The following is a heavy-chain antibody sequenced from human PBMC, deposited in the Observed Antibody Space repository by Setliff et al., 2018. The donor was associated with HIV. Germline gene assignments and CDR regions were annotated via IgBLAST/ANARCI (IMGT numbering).Heavy chain of an antibody. CDR2: IYFNGSP. Sequence: SSETLSLTCSVSGASIGSSHYYWGWIRQPPGKGLEWVAGIYFNGSPFYNPSLKSRVTISVDTSKNQFSLNLSSVTAADTAVYYCARHCGYSPGQICYYYLDIWGKGTTVTVSS. CDR1: GASIGSSHYY. D-gene: IGHD5-18*01. V-gene: IGHV4-39*01. CDR3: ARHCGYSPGQICYYYLDI. J-gene: IGHJ6*03.